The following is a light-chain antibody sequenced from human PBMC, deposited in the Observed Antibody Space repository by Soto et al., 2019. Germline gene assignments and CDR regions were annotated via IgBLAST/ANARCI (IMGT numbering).Light chain of an antibody. CDR2: LGS. CDR3: MEALQTPFT. Sequence: DIVMTQSPLSLPVTPGEPASISCRSSQSLLHSNGYNYLDWYLQKPGQSPQLLIYLGSNRASGVPDRFSGSGSGTDFTLKISGVEAEDVGVYYCMEALQTPFTFGPGTKVYIK. J-gene: IGKJ3*01. CDR1: QSLLHSNGYNY. V-gene: IGKV2-28*01.